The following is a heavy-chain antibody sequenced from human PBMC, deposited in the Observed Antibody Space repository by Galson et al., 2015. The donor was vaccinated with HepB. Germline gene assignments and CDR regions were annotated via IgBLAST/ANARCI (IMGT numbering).Heavy chain of an antibody. CDR1: GFTFSRFG. CDR2: VWYDGSKK. CDR3: ARATYYYGSGTYIAGPVRPDIDNWLDP. D-gene: IGHD3-10*01. V-gene: IGHV3-33*01. J-gene: IGHJ5*02. Sequence: SLRLSCAASGFTFSRFGMHWVRQAPGKGLEWVAHVWYDGSKKYYADSVKGRFTISRDNSKNTLYLQMNSLRAEDTAVYYCARATYYYGSGTYIAGPVRPDIDNWLDPWGQGTLVTVSS.